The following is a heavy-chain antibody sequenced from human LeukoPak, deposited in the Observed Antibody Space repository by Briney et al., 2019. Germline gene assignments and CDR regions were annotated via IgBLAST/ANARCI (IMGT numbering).Heavy chain of an antibody. CDR3: ASSVEYYDFWSGYYDY. J-gene: IGHJ4*02. D-gene: IGHD3-3*01. CDR1: GFTFSSYG. V-gene: IGHV3-21*01. Sequence: PGGSLRLSCAASGFTFSSYGMHWVRHAPGKGLEWVSSISSSSSYIYYADSVKGRFTISRDNAKNSLYLQMNSLRAEDTAVYYCASSVEYYDFWSGYYDYWGQGTLVTVSS. CDR2: ISSSSSYI.